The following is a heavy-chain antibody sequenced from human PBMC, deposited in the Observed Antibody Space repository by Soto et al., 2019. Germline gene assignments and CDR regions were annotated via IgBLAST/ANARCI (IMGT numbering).Heavy chain of an antibody. CDR3: ARLIGNSWLDS. CDR1: GDSVSSNSAT. Sequence: PSQTLSLTCAISGDSVSSNSATWEWIRQSPSRGLEWLGRTYYRSKWYNDYAVSVKSRITINPDTSNNQLSLQLNSVTPDDTAVYYCARLIGNSWLDSWGQGTLVTVSS. V-gene: IGHV6-1*01. D-gene: IGHD2-8*01. J-gene: IGHJ5*01. CDR2: TYYRSKWYN.